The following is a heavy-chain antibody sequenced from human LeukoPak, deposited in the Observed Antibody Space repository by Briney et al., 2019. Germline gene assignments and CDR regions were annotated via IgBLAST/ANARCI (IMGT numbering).Heavy chain of an antibody. CDR1: GFTFSSYE. V-gene: IGHV3-30*04. D-gene: IGHD3-10*02. J-gene: IGHJ6*04. CDR2: ISYDGSNK. CDR3: AELGITMIGGV. Sequence: PGGSLRLSCAASGFTFSSYEMNWVRQAPGKGLEWVAVISYDGSNKYYADSVKGRFTLSRDNSKSALYLQMNSLRAEDTAVYYCAELGITMIGGVWGKGTTVTISS.